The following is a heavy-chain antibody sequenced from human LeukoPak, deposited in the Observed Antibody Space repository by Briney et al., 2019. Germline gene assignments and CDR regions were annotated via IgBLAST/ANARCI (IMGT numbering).Heavy chain of an antibody. D-gene: IGHD6-19*01. CDR1: GNSISSGDNY. CDR3: AVTWTGYSSGWTSFDY. Sequence: SETLSLTCTVSGNSISSGDNYWSWIRQPAGKGLEWIGRIYTSGSTNYNPSLKSRVTISVDTSKSQFSLKLSSVTAADTAVYYCAVTWTGYSSGWTSFDYWGQGTLVTVSS. J-gene: IGHJ4*02. V-gene: IGHV4-61*02. CDR2: IYTSGST.